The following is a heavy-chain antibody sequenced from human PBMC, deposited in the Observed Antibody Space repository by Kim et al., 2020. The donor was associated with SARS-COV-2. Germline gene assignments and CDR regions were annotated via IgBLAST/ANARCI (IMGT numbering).Heavy chain of an antibody. D-gene: IGHD6-19*01. V-gene: IGHV3-9*01. Sequence: YADSVKSRFTISRDNAKNSLYLQMNRLRAEDTALYYCAKAPQWRGLFDYWGQGTLVTVSS. J-gene: IGHJ4*02. CDR3: AKAPQWRGLFDY.